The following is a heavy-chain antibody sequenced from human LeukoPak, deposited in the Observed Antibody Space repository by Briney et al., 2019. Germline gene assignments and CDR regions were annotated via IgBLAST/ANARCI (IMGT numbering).Heavy chain of an antibody. V-gene: IGHV1-18*01. CDR3: ARDPSNTSGRYAYFDY. CDR1: GFTFTRYG. CDR2: ISAYNGDT. D-gene: IGHD6-19*01. J-gene: IGHJ4*02. Sequence: ASVKVSFKASGFTFTRYGISWVRQAPGQGLEWTGWISAYNGDTNYAQNFQGRVTMTTDTSTSTAYMELRSLRSDDTAVYYCARDPSNTSGRYAYFDYWGQGTLVTVSS.